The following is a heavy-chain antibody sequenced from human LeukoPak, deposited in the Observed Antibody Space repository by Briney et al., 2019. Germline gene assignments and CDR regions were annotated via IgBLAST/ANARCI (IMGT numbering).Heavy chain of an antibody. V-gene: IGHV3-48*04. CDR3: ARSARSEDYDFWSGYLAN. CDR2: ISYSGSTI. D-gene: IGHD3-3*01. CDR1: GFTFSSYS. J-gene: IGHJ4*02. Sequence: GGSLRLSCAASGFTFSSYSMNWVRQAPGKGREGVSYISYSGSTIYYAASVKGRFTISRANAKNSLYLQMNSLRAEDTAVYYCARSARSEDYDFWSGYLANWGQGTLVTVSS.